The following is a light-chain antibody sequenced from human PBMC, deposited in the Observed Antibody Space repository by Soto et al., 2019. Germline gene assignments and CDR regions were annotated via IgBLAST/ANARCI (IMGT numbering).Light chain of an antibody. CDR3: QQYSSTPLT. Sequence: DIVMTQSPDSLAVSLGERATINCKSSQSVLYSSNNKNYLAWYQQKPGQHPKLLIYWASTRESGVPDRFSGSGSGTDFTLTISSLQAEDVAVYYCQQYSSTPLTFGGWTKVEIK. V-gene: IGKV4-1*01. CDR1: QSVLYSSNNKNY. CDR2: WAS. J-gene: IGKJ4*01.